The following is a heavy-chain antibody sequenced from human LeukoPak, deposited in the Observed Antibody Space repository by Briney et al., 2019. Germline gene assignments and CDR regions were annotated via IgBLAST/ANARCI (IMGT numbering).Heavy chain of an antibody. CDR2: IYTSGST. V-gene: IGHV4-61*02. D-gene: IGHD3-3*01. CDR3: ARDLTEGLRFLGAFDI. Sequence: PSETLSLTCTVSGGSISSGSYYWSWIRQPAGKGLEWIGRIYTSGSTNYNPSLKSRVTISVDTSKNQFSLRLSSVTAADTAVYYCARDLTEGLRFLGAFDIWGQGTMVTVSS. CDR1: GGSISSGSYY. J-gene: IGHJ3*02.